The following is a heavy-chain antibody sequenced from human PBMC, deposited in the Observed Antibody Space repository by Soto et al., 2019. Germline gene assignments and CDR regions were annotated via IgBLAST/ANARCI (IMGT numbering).Heavy chain of an antibody. CDR2: IFPSDSDT. CDR3: ARKDKSGYFTWFEP. Sequence: XESLKISSRTSGYKFTSYLIAWVRQMPGKGLEWMGIIFPSDSDTRYSPSFQGQVTISADRSTSTVFLQWASLKASDTAVYFCARKDKSGYFTWFEPWGQGTLVTSPQ. V-gene: IGHV5-51*01. CDR1: GYKFTSYL. D-gene: IGHD3-22*01. J-gene: IGHJ5*02.